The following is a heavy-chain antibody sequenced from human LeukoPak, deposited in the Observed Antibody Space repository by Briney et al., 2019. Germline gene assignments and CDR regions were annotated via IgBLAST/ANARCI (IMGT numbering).Heavy chain of an antibody. CDR1: GYTFTSYG. CDR3: ARDYYGSGSSIDFGY. Sequence: SVKVSCKASGYTFTSYGISWVRQAPGQGLEWMGGIIPIFGTANYAQKFQGRVTITADESTSTAYMELSSLRSEDTAVYYCARDYYGSGSSIDFGYWGQGTLVTVSS. V-gene: IGHV1-69*13. CDR2: IIPIFGTA. D-gene: IGHD3-10*01. J-gene: IGHJ4*02.